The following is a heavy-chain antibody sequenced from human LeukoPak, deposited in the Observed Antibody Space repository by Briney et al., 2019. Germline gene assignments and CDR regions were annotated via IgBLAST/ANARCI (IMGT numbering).Heavy chain of an antibody. V-gene: IGHV1-18*01. D-gene: IGHD3-10*01. CDR3: ARHYYGSGTYYHFDS. J-gene: IGHJ4*02. CDR2: ISPYNGNT. Sequence: ASVKVSCKTSGYTFASYGVSRVRQPPGQGLEWTAWISPYNGNTNYAQKLQGRVTLTTDTSTSTAYMELRSLRSDDTAVYYCARHYYGSGTYYHFDSWGQGTLVTVSS. CDR1: GYTFASYG.